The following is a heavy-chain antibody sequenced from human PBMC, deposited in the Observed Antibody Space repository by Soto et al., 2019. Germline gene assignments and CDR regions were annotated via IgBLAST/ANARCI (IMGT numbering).Heavy chain of an antibody. CDR3: ARSTGSSSWYEYNWFDP. V-gene: IGHV5-51*01. D-gene: IGHD6-13*01. CDR1: GYSFTSYW. CDR2: IYPRDSDT. Sequence: PGESLKISCKGSGYSFTSYWIGWVRQMPGKGLEWMGIIYPRDSDTRYSPSVQGQVTTSVDKSVNTAYLQWSSLKASDTAMYYCARSTGSSSWYEYNWFDPWGQGTRVTVSS. J-gene: IGHJ5*02.